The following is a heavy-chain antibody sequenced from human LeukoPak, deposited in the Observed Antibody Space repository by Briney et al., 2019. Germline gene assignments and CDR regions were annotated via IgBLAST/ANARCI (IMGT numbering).Heavy chain of an antibody. CDR3: AGGWYSSGWYEEGHFDY. Sequence: ASVKVSCKASGYTFTSYGISWVRQAPGQGLEWMGWISAYNGNTNYAQKLQGRVTMTTDTSTSTAYMELRSLRSDDTAVYCCAGGWYSSGWYEEGHFDYWGQGTLVTVSS. D-gene: IGHD6-19*01. V-gene: IGHV1-18*01. CDR1: GYTFTSYG. CDR2: ISAYNGNT. J-gene: IGHJ4*02.